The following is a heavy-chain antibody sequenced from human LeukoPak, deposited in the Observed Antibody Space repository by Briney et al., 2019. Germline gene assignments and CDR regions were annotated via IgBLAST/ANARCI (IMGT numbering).Heavy chain of an antibody. D-gene: IGHD2-15*01. V-gene: IGHV1-2*02. CDR1: GYTFTGYY. Sequence: ASVKVSCKASGYTFTGYYMHWVRQAPGQGLEWMGWISPNSGGTNYAQQFQGRVTMTRDTSISTAYMELSRLRSDDTAVYYCARDQRYCSGGSCYPDWFDPGGQGTLVTVSS. CDR3: ARDQRYCSGGSCYPDWFDP. CDR2: ISPNSGGT. J-gene: IGHJ5*02.